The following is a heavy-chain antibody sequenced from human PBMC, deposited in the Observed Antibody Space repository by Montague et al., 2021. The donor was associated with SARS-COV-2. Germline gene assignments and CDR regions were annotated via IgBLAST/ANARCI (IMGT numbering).Heavy chain of an antibody. J-gene: IGHJ4*02. CDR2: ISGSGGST. Sequence: SLRLSRAASGFTFSSYAMSWVRQAPGKGLEWVSAISGSGGSTYYADSVKGRFTISRDNSKNTLYLQMNSLRAEDTAVYYCAKGERITMIVVVTLLDYWGQGTLVTVSS. CDR1: GFTFSSYA. CDR3: AKGERITMIVVVTLLDY. D-gene: IGHD3-22*01. V-gene: IGHV3-23*01.